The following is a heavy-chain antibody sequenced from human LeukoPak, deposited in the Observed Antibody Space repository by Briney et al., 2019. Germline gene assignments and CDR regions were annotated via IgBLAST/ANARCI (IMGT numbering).Heavy chain of an antibody. V-gene: IGHV1-2*02. CDR2: INPNSGGT. CDR3: ARDYYGSGSYYIDY. CDR1: GYTFTGYY. J-gene: IGHJ4*02. D-gene: IGHD3-10*01. Sequence: GASVKVSCKASGYTFTGYYMHWVRQAPGQGLEWMGWINPNSGGTNYAQKFQGRVTMTRDTSISTAYMELSRLRSDDTAVYYCARDYYGSGSYYIDYWGQGTLVTVSS.